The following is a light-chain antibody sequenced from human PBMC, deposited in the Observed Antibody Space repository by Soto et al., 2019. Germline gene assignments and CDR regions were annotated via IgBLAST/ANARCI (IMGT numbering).Light chain of an antibody. CDR3: QQYGSPALT. CDR2: GAS. J-gene: IGKJ4*01. CDR1: QSVSSIY. Sequence: EIVLTQSPGTLSLSPGERATLSCRASQSVSSIYLAWYQQKPGQAPRLLIYGASSRPTGIPDRFSGSGSGTDFTLTISRLEPEDFADYYCQQYGSPALTFGGGTKVEIK. V-gene: IGKV3-20*01.